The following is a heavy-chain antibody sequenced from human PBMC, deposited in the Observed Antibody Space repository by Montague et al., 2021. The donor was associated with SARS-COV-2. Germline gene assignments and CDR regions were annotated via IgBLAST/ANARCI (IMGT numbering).Heavy chain of an antibody. D-gene: IGHD3-16*01. CDR1: GYTFTNYG. J-gene: IGHJ6*02. Sequence: SVKVSCKASGYTFTNYGINWVRQASGQGLEWMGWISAYNGNTNHAQNLQGRVTMTTDTSTSTAYMELRSLRSDDTAVYFCARDPTQGWGYSYSAMDVWGQGTTITVSS. CDR3: ARDPTQGWGYSYSAMDV. CDR2: ISAYNGNT. V-gene: IGHV1-18*01.